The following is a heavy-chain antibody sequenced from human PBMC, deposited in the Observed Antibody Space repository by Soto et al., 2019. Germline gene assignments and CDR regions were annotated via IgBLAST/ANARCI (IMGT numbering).Heavy chain of an antibody. CDR1: GYTFTSYD. D-gene: IGHD6-13*01. V-gene: IGHV1-8*01. CDR2: MNPNSGNT. Sequence: QVQLVQSGAEVKKPGASVKVSCKASGYTFTSYDINWVRQATGQGLEWMGWMNPNSGNTGYAQKFQGKVTMTTNTSISTAYMELTSLRSEDTAVSYCARERAAAGTGGFDPWGQGTLVTVSS. CDR3: ARERAAAGTGGFDP. J-gene: IGHJ5*02.